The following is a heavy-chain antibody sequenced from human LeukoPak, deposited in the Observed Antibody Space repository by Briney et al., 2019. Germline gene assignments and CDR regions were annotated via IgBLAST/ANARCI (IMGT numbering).Heavy chain of an antibody. D-gene: IGHD7-27*01. V-gene: IGHV3-30*04. Sequence: GGSLRLSCTASGFNSGDYGLSWVRQAPGKGLEWVAVISYDGSNKYYADSVKGRFTISRDNSKNTLYLQMNSLRAEDTAVYYCARSLGIGFDYWGQGTLVTVSS. CDR1: GFNSGDYG. CDR2: ISYDGSNK. CDR3: ARSLGIGFDY. J-gene: IGHJ4*02.